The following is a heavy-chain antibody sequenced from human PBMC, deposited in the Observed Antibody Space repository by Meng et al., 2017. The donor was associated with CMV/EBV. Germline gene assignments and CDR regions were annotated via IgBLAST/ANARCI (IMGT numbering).Heavy chain of an antibody. Sequence: GESLKISCAASGFTFSSYAMSWVRQAPGKGLEWVSVIYSGGSSTYYADSVKGRFTISRDNSKNTLYLQMNSLRAEDTAVYYCAKGRYDFWSGYYDAYWGQGTLVTVSS. CDR3: AKGRYDFWSGYYDAY. CDR2: IYSGGSST. V-gene: IGHV3-23*03. D-gene: IGHD3-3*01. J-gene: IGHJ4*02. CDR1: GFTFSSYA.